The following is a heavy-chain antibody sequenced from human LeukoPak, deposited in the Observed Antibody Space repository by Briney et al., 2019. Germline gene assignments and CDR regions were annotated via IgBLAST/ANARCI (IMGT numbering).Heavy chain of an antibody. CDR1: GGSFSGYY. J-gene: IGHJ4*02. CDR3: ARGRVPAANPLDY. CDR2: INHSGST. V-gene: IGHV4-34*01. D-gene: IGHD2-2*01. Sequence: SETLSLTCAVYGGSFSGYYWSWIRQPPGKGLEWIGEINHSGSTNYNPSLKSRVTISVDTSKNQFPLKLSSVTAADTAVYYCARGRVPAANPLDYWGQGTLVTVSS.